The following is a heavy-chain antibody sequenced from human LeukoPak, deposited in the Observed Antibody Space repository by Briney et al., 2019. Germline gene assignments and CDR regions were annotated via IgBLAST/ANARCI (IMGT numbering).Heavy chain of an antibody. J-gene: IGHJ6*02. Sequence: XLRLSCAXSGFTXXSYAMHWVRQAPGKGLEWVAVISYDGSNKYYADSVKGRFTISRDNSKNTLYLQMNSLRAEDTAVYYCARDLGYYDSSGYRPQVPGRGMDVWGQGTTVTVSS. CDR3: ARDLGYYDSSGYRPQVPGRGMDV. CDR1: GFTXXSYA. D-gene: IGHD3-22*01. V-gene: IGHV3-30-3*01. CDR2: ISYDGSNK.